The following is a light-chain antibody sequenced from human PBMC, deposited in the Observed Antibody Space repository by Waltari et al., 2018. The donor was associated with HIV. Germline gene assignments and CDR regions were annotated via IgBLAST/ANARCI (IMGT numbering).Light chain of an antibody. J-gene: IGLJ3*02. V-gene: IGLV1-47*01. CDR2: TNN. Sequence: QSVMTQPPSASGTPGQGVTISCSGSKSNIGDNYVYWYQQLPGKTPKLLIETNNQRPAGVPDLFSGAKTGTSASRAISGLRSDDEADYYCATWDDSLNGWAFGGGTKLTVL. CDR1: KSNIGDNY. CDR3: ATWDDSLNGWA.